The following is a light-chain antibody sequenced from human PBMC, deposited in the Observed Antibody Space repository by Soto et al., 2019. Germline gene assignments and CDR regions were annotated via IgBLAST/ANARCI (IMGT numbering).Light chain of an antibody. CDR2: NNS. V-gene: IGLV1-44*01. CDR1: SSNIGKNT. Sequence: QSVLTQPPSASGTPGQSVTISCSGSSSNIGKNTVHWYQKLPRTAPKLLIKNNSQRPSGVPDRFSGSKSGTSASLVISGRQSEDEADYYCAAWEDSLNSVIFGGGTQLTVL. J-gene: IGLJ2*01. CDR3: AAWEDSLNSVI.